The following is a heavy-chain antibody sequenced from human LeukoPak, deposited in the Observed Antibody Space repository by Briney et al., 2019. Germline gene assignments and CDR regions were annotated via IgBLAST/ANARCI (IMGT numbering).Heavy chain of an antibody. D-gene: IGHD3-10*01. Sequence: PSETLSLPCAVYGESFSGYYWSWIRQPPGKGLEWIGEINHSGSTNYNPSLKSRVTISVDTSKNQFSLKLSSVTAADTGVYYCAREMVRPGGAKDDYWGQGTLVTVSS. CDR3: AREMVRPGGAKDDY. J-gene: IGHJ4*02. CDR2: INHSGST. V-gene: IGHV4-34*01. CDR1: GESFSGYY.